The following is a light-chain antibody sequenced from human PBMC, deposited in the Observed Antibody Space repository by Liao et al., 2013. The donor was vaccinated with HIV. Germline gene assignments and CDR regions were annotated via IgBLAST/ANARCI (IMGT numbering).Light chain of an antibody. J-gene: IGLJ1*01. Sequence: SYELSQPPSVSVSPGQTASITCSGDKLGDKYVCWYQQKPGQSPVLVIYQDNKRPSGIPERFSGSNSGNTATLTISGTQAMDEADYYCQAWDSSTKYVFGSGTKVTV. CDR1: KLGDKY. CDR3: QAWDSSTKYV. CDR2: QDN. V-gene: IGLV3-1*01.